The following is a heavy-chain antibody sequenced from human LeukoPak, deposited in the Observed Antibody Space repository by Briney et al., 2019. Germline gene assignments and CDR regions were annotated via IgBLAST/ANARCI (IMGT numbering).Heavy chain of an antibody. CDR2: NIPIFGSA. D-gene: IGHD1-26*01. J-gene: IGHJ4*02. Sequence: SVKVYCKASGGTFISYAISWVRQAPGQGFEWMGGNIPIFGSANYAQKFQGRVTITADESTSTAYMELSSLRSEDTAVYYCARGVVGATTGACYVDCWGRGTLVTVSS. CDR3: ARGVVGATTGACYVDC. CDR1: GGTFISYA. V-gene: IGHV1-69*13.